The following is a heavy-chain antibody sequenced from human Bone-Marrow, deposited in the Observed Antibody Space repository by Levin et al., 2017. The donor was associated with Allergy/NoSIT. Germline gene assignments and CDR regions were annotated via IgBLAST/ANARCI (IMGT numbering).Heavy chain of an antibody. CDR3: AKIVWHEGSNWFDP. V-gene: IGHV4-59*01. J-gene: IGHJ5*02. CDR1: GGSLTPYY. CDR2: VYYSGST. D-gene: IGHD2-15*01. Sequence: SQTLSLTCTVSGGSLTPYYWSWIRQPPGKGLEWIGNVYYSGSTNYSPSLKSRLTISVDTSKNQLFLGLSSVTAADTALYYCAKIVWHEGSNWFDPWGQGTLVTVSP.